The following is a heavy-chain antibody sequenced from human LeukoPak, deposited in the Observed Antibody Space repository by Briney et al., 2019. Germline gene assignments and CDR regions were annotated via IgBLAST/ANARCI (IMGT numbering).Heavy chain of an antibody. D-gene: IGHD3-10*01. CDR1: GYTFTGYY. CDR2: INPNSSGT. CDR3: ARDYGSGNYYYYYYMDV. Sequence: ASVKVSCKASGYTFTGYYMHWVRQAPGQGLEWMGWINPNSSGTNYAQKFQGRVTMTRDTSISTAYMELSRLRSDDTAVYYCARDYGSGNYYYYYYMDVWGKGTTVTVSS. J-gene: IGHJ6*03. V-gene: IGHV1-2*02.